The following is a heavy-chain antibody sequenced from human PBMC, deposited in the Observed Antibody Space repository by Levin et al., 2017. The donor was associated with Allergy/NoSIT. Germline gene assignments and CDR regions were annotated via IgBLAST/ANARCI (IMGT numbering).Heavy chain of an antibody. CDR2: IYWNGKT. CDR3: AKTGGYFQVHFHLDV. V-gene: IGHV4-30-4*01. CDR1: GGSINSGDWH. D-gene: IGHD2-15*01. J-gene: IGHJ6*04. Sequence: LRLSCTVSGGSINSGDWHLSWVRQSPGKGLEWIGHIYWNGKTSYNPSLKSRFTMSVDTSKNEVSLKMTSATSADTAVYYCAKTGGYFQVHFHLDVWGRGATVTVSS.